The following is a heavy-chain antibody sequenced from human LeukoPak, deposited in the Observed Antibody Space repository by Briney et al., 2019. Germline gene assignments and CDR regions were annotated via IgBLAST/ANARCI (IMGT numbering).Heavy chain of an antibody. Sequence: GGSLRLSCAASGFTFSSYWMSWVRQAPGKGLEWVANIKQDGSEKYYVDSVKGRFTISRDNAKNSLYLQMNSLRAEDTAVYYCARALNYDFWSTHFNWFDPWGQGTLVTVSS. CDR1: GFTFSSYW. D-gene: IGHD3-3*01. CDR2: IKQDGSEK. V-gene: IGHV3-7*04. J-gene: IGHJ5*02. CDR3: ARALNYDFWSTHFNWFDP.